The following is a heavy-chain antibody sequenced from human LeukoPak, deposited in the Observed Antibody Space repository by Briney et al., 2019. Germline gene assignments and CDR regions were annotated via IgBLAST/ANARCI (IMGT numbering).Heavy chain of an antibody. D-gene: IGHD3-22*01. CDR3: ARQRAIVVAPGHFDY. CDR2: IYYSGST. Sequence: PSETLSLTCTVSGGSISSSSYYWGWIRQPPGKGLEWIGSIYYSGSTYYNPSLKSRVTISVDTSKNQFSLKLSSVTAADTAVYYCARQRAIVVAPGHFDYWGQGTLVTVSS. J-gene: IGHJ4*02. CDR1: GGSISSSSYY. V-gene: IGHV4-39*01.